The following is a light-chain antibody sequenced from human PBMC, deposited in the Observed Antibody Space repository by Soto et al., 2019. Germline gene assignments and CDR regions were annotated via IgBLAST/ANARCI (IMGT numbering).Light chain of an antibody. CDR1: SSDVGNSNY. V-gene: IGLV2-8*01. Sequence: QSALTQPPSASGSPGQSVTISCTGPSSDVGNSNYVSWYQHHPGEAPKLMIYEVSQRPSGVPDRFSGSKSGNTASLTVSGLQADDEADYYCYSYAGDSYVFGTGTKVTVL. J-gene: IGLJ1*01. CDR3: YSYAGDSYV. CDR2: EVS.